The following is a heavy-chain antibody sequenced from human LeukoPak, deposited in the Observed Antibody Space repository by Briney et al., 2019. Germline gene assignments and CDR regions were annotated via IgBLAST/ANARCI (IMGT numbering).Heavy chain of an antibody. Sequence: PSETLSLTCTVSGGSIISSSYYWGWIRQPPGKGLEWIGSIYYSGSTYYNPSLKSRVTISVDTSKNQFSLKLSSVTAADTAVYYCASISLLATAFRTRRPYYFDYWGQGTLATVSS. V-gene: IGHV4-39*01. J-gene: IGHJ4*02. CDR1: GGSIISSSYY. D-gene: IGHD2-21*02. CDR3: ASISLLATAFRTRRPYYFDY. CDR2: IYYSGST.